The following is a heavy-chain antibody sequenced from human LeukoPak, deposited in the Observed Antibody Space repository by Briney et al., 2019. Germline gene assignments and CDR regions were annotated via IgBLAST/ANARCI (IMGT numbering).Heavy chain of an antibody. Sequence: GGSLRLSCAASGFTFSSYAMSWVRQAPGKGLEWVSAISGSGGSTYYADSVKGQFTISRDNSKNTLYLQMNSLRAEDTAVYYCAKDSDIVVVPAANNWFDPWGQGTLVTVSS. V-gene: IGHV3-23*01. CDR3: AKDSDIVVVPAANNWFDP. D-gene: IGHD2-2*01. J-gene: IGHJ5*02. CDR1: GFTFSSYA. CDR2: ISGSGGST.